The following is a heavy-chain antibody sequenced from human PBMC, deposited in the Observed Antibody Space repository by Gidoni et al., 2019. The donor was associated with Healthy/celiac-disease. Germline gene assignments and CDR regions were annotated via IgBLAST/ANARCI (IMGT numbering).Heavy chain of an antibody. Sequence: QVQLQESGPGLVKPSQTLSLPCTVSGGSISSGGYYWSWIRQHPGKGLEWIGYIYYSGSTYYNPSLKSRVTISVDTSKNQFSLKLSSVTAADTAVYYCARARGVVPAAMSAYYYWGQGTLVTVSS. CDR3: ARARGVVPAAMSAYYY. CDR1: GGSISSGGYY. J-gene: IGHJ4*02. CDR2: IYYSGST. D-gene: IGHD2-2*01. V-gene: IGHV4-31*03.